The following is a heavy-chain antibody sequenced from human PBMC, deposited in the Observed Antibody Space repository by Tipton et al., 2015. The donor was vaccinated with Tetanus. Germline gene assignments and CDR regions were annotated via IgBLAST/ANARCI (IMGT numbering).Heavy chain of an antibody. CDR1: GDSISNYYY. J-gene: IGHJ5*02. CDR3: ARAGPLSSLTP. V-gene: IGHV4-59*01. Sequence: TLSLTCTVSGDSISNYYYWSWIRQPPGKGLEWIGHIYYNGSTKYNPSLKSRVTISVDTSKNQFSLKLTSVTAADTAVYYCARAGPLSSLTPWGQGSLVTVSS. D-gene: IGHD6-13*01. CDR2: IYYNGST.